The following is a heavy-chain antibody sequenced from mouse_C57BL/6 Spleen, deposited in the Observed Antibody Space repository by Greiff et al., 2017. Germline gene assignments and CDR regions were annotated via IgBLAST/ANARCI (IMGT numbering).Heavy chain of an antibody. J-gene: IGHJ4*01. CDR2: IYPGDGET. CDR3: ARYDYDVYYAMDY. D-gene: IGHD2-4*01. V-gene: IGHV1-82*01. Sequence: VKLVESGPELVKPGASVKISCKASGYAFSSSWMNWVKQRPGKGLEWIGRIYPGDGETNYNGKFKGKATLTADKSCSTAYMPLSSLTSEYSAVYFCARYDYDVYYAMDYWGQGTSVTVSS. CDR1: GYAFSSSW.